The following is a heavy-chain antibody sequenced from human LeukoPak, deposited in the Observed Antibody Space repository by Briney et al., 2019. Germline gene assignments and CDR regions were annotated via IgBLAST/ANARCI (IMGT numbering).Heavy chain of an antibody. CDR2: ITSDGTET. Sequence: GGSLRLSRAASGFPFSVSWTHWVRQVPGEGLVWVSRITSDGTETTYAEFVKGRFTISRDNAKNTVWLQMNSLRAEDTAVYYCAKDYFGSIEYWGQGILVTVSS. J-gene: IGHJ4*02. D-gene: IGHD1-26*01. CDR3: AKDYFGSIEY. CDR1: GFPFSVSW. V-gene: IGHV3-74*01.